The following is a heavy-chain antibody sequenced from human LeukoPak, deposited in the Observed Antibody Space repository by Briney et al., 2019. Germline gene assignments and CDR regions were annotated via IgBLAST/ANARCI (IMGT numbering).Heavy chain of an antibody. D-gene: IGHD1-1*01. CDR1: GGSLSSNSYF. Sequence: PSETLSLTCTVSGGSLSSNSYFWGWIRQPPGKGLDWIGIIYYIGSTYYNPSLKSRVTISVGTSKKQLSLKLSSVTAADTAIYYCARLPGYNWNDVYYYGMDVWGQGTTVTVSS. V-gene: IGHV4-39*01. CDR2: IYYIGST. J-gene: IGHJ6*02. CDR3: ARLPGYNWNDVYYYGMDV.